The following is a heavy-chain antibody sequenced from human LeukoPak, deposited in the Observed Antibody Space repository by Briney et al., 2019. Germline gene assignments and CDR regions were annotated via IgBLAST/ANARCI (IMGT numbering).Heavy chain of an antibody. CDR2: VDQDGSEK. Sequence: GGSLRLSCAASGFIFNSYWMNWLRQAPGKGVEWVANVDQDGSEKYYVGSVKGRFTISRDNAKNSLYLQMNSLRVEDTAVYYCARGRASSRRKAFDIWGQGTIVTVSS. V-gene: IGHV3-7*03. CDR1: GFIFNSYW. CDR3: ARGRASSRRKAFDI. J-gene: IGHJ3*02. D-gene: IGHD3-10*01.